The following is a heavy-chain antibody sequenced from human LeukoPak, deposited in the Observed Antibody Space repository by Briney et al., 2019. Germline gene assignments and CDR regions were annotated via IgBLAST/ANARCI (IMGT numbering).Heavy chain of an antibody. Sequence: GASVKVSCKASGGTFSSYAISWVRQAPGQGLEWMGGIIPIFGTANYAQKFQGRVTITADESTSTAYMELSSLRSEGTAVYYCARAPLGYYDSSGYLGGYWGQGTLVTVSS. CDR1: GGTFSSYA. J-gene: IGHJ4*02. D-gene: IGHD3-22*01. V-gene: IGHV1-69*13. CDR3: ARAPLGYYDSSGYLGGY. CDR2: IIPIFGTA.